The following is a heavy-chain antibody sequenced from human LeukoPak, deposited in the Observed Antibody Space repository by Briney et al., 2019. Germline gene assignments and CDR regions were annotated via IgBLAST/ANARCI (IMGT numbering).Heavy chain of an antibody. CDR2: IYYSGST. J-gene: IGHJ4*02. Sequence: SETLSLTCTVSGGSISSYYWSWLRQPPGQGLEWIGYIYYSGSTNYNPSLKSRVTISVDTSKNQFSLKLSSVTAADTAVYYCARTKPGAVPGDFDYWGQGTLVTVSS. V-gene: IGHV4-59*01. D-gene: IGHD6-19*01. CDR3: ARTKPGAVPGDFDY. CDR1: GGSISSYY.